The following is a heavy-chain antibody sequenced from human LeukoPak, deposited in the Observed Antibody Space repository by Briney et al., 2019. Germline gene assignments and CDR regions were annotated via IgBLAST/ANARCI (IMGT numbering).Heavy chain of an antibody. Sequence: ASVKVSCKPSVYTFTHYYIHWVRQAPGHGLEYVGWINPDDGDTNYGQKFQGRVSIDSVTYINTANMGLSRLRSNDTAVYFCPTATTTPVSWFDPWGQGTLVTVSS. J-gene: IGHJ5*02. V-gene: IGHV1-2*02. CDR2: INPDDGDT. D-gene: IGHD1-1*01. CDR3: PTATTTPVSWFDP. CDR1: VYTFTHYY.